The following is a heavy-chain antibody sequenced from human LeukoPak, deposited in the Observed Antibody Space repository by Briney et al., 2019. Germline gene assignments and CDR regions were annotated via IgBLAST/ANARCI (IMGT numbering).Heavy chain of an antibody. Sequence: PGGSLRLSCVASGXTYNDYGMHWVRQAPGKGLEWLAVVTYGDNVAHYRDSVRGRFTISRDNSKNTLYLQMSSLRDDDTAVYYYVREQGTGWYRASDYWGQGTLVTVSS. CDR3: VREQGTGWYRASDY. CDR2: VTYGDNVA. J-gene: IGHJ4*02. CDR1: GXTYNDYG. V-gene: IGHV3-33*05. D-gene: IGHD6-19*01.